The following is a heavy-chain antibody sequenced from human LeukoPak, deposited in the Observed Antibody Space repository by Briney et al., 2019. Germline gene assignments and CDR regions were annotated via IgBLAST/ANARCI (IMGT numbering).Heavy chain of an antibody. J-gene: IGHJ4*02. CDR2: IYSSGST. D-gene: IGHD2-21*01. CDR3: ARDVQGDFDY. V-gene: IGHV4-39*07. Sequence: PSETLSLTCTVSGGSISRNSYYWGWIRQPPGKGLEWIGSIYSSGSTYFNPSLKSRVTISVDTSKNQFSLKLSSVTAADTAVYYCARDVQGDFDYWGQGTLVTVSS. CDR1: GGSISRNSYY.